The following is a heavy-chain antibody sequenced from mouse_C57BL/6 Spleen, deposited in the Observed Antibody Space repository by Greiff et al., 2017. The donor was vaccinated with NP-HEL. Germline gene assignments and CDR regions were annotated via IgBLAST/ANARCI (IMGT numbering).Heavy chain of an antibody. Sequence: EVQLQESGPELVKPGASVKIPCKASGYTFTDYNMDWVKQSHGKSLEWIGDINPNNGGTIYNQKFKGKATLTVDKSSSTAYMELRSLTSEDTAVYYCATYYSNYDWYFDVWGTGTTVTVSS. D-gene: IGHD2-5*01. CDR3: ATYYSNYDWYFDV. J-gene: IGHJ1*03. CDR2: INPNNGGT. V-gene: IGHV1-18*01. CDR1: GYTFTDYN.